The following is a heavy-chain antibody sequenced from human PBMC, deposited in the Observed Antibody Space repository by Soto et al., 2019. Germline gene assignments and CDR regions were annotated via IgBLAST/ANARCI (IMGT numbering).Heavy chain of an antibody. J-gene: IGHJ4*02. CDR2: INATIGNT. Sequence: QVQLVQSGAEVKKPGASVKVSCKASGYTFTNYAMHWVRQAPGQRLEWMGWINATIGNTKYSQKFQGSVTITRDTSANQAYMELSSLRSDDTAVYYCARRNVYGSGSYSFDYWGQGTLVTVSS. CDR1: GYTFTNYA. D-gene: IGHD3-10*01. V-gene: IGHV1-3*01. CDR3: ARRNVYGSGSYSFDY.